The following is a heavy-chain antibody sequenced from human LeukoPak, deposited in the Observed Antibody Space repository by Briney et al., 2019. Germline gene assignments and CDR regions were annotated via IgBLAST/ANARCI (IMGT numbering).Heavy chain of an antibody. CDR2: ISAGSGHT. CDR1: GFTFSDYY. D-gene: IGHD2-15*01. Sequence: PGGSLRLSCAASGFTFSDYYMTWIRQTPGKGLEWVSYISAGSGHTDYADSMKGRFTISRDNAKNSLYLQMDSLRAEDTAVYYCARLLLSVSMGRAFDIWGRGTMVTVSS. V-gene: IGHV3-11*03. CDR3: ARLLLSVSMGRAFDI. J-gene: IGHJ3*02.